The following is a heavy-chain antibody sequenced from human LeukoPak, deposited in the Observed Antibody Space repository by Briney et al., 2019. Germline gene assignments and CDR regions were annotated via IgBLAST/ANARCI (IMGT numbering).Heavy chain of an antibody. Sequence: ASETLSLTCAVYGGSFSGYYWSWIRQPPGKGLEWIGEINHSGSTNYNPSLESRVTISVDTSKNQFSLRLSSVTAADTAVYYCARLWDYYGSGSIDYWGQGTLVTVSS. CDR3: ARLWDYYGSGSIDY. CDR1: GGSFSGYY. J-gene: IGHJ4*02. D-gene: IGHD3-10*01. V-gene: IGHV4-34*01. CDR2: INHSGST.